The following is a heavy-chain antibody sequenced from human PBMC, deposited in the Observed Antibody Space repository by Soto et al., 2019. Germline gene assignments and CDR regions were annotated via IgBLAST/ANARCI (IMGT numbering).Heavy chain of an antibody. J-gene: IGHJ4*02. CDR1: GFTFSNYP. Sequence: EVQVSESGGGLVQPGVSLRLSCATSGFTFSNYPMNWVRQAPGKGLGWVSGISAGGDRTYYADSVKGLITIFRDNSKNSVSLRMNSLKVKNTAVYYWAWRVWGQRTLITVSS. V-gene: IGHV3-23*01. CDR2: ISAGGDRT. CDR3: AWRV.